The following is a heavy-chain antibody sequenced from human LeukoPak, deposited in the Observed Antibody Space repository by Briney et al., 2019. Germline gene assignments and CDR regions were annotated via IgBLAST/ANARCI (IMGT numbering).Heavy chain of an antibody. CDR2: IIPILGTA. CDR1: GGTFSSYA. V-gene: IGHV1-69*11. CDR3: ARVGGWYSYWFDP. Sequence: SVKVSCKASGGTFSSYAISWVRQAPGQGLEWMGRIIPILGTANYAQKFQGRVTITTDESTSTAYMELSSLRSEDTAVYYCARVGGWYSYWFDPWGQGTLVAVSS. D-gene: IGHD6-19*01. J-gene: IGHJ5*02.